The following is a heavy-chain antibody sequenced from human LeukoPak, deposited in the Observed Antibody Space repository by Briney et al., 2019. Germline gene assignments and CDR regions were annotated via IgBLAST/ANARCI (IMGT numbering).Heavy chain of an antibody. D-gene: IGHD6-13*01. Sequence: KPSGTLSPTCAVSGYSISSGYYWGWIRQPPGKGLEWIWSIYHSGSTYYNPSLKSRVTISVDTSKNQFSLKLSSVTAADTAVYYCARRSSSWFPFDYWGQGTLVTVSS. V-gene: IGHV4-38-2*01. J-gene: IGHJ4*02. CDR1: GYSISSGYY. CDR2: IYHSGST. CDR3: ARRSSSWFPFDY.